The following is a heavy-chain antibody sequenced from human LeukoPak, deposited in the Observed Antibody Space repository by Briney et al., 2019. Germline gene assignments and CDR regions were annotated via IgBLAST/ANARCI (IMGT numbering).Heavy chain of an antibody. J-gene: IGHJ3*02. D-gene: IGHD5-12*01. CDR3: ARAFPSGYDFLDAFDI. CDR1: GGSISSGDYY. Sequence: SQTLSLTCTVSGGSISSGDYYWSWIRQPPGKGLEWIGYIYYSGGTYYNPSLKSRVTISVDTSKNQFSLKLSSVTAADTAVYYCARAFPSGYDFLDAFDIWGQGTMVTVSS. V-gene: IGHV4-30-4*01. CDR2: IYYSGGT.